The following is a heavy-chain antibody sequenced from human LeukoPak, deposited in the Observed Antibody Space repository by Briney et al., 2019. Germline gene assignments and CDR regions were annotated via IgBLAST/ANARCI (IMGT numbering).Heavy chain of an antibody. Sequence: YYSGSTNYNPSLKSRFTISVDTSKNQFSLKLSSVTAADTAVYYCARAIGDFWSGYASRFDPWGQGTLVTVSS. CDR3: ARAIGDFWSGYASRFDP. CDR2: YYSGST. D-gene: IGHD3-3*01. V-gene: IGHV4-59*01. J-gene: IGHJ5*02.